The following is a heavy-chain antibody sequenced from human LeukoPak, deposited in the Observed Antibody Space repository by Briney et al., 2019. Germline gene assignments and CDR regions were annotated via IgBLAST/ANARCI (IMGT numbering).Heavy chain of an antibody. CDR1: GYVFTSYA. CDR3: ARVAVDLDCSGDTCSSVFKSFDA. CDR2: IRAYNGNT. J-gene: IGHJ5*02. Sequence: ASVKVSSTASGYVFTSYAISWVRRAPGQGLEWMGWIRAYNGNTKYAQKFQARVTMTTDTSTSTAYMELRSLRSDDTAVYYCARVAVDLDCSGDTCSSVFKSFDAWGQGTLVTVSS. V-gene: IGHV1-18*01. D-gene: IGHD2-15*01.